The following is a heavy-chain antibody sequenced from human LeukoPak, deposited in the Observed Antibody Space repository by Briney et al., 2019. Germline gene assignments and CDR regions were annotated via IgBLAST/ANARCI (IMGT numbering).Heavy chain of an antibody. CDR1: GFTFSSYA. CDR3: ATGRTWIQLWNYFDY. CDR2: ISYDGSNK. Sequence: PGGSLRLSCAASGFTFSSYAVHWVRQAPGKGLEWVALISYDGSNKYYADSVKGRFTISRDNAKNPLYLQTNSLRAEDTAVYYCATGRTWIQLWNYFDYWGQGTLVTVSS. V-gene: IGHV3-30*04. J-gene: IGHJ4*02. D-gene: IGHD5-18*01.